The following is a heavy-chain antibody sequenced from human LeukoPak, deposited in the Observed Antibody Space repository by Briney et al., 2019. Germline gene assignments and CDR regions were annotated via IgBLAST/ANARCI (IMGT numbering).Heavy chain of an antibody. J-gene: IGHJ6*02. CDR2: ISGNGGST. Sequence: GGSLRLSCAASGFTFSSYAMNWVRQAPGKGLEWVSAISGNGGSTYYADSVKGRFTISRDNSKNTLYLQMNSLRAEDTAVYYCARGLGVDSYIYYYGMDVWGQGTTVTVSS. CDR1: GFTFSSYA. V-gene: IGHV3-23*01. CDR3: ARGLGVDSYIYYYGMDV. D-gene: IGHD3-16*01.